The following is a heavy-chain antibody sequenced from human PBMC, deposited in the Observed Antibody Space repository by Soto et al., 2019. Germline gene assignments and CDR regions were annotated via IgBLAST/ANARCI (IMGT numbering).Heavy chain of an antibody. V-gene: IGHV3-48*01. CDR3: ARDRKDRIVVVPAAMNYYYYMDV. Sequence: EVQLVESGGGLVQPGGSLRLSCAASGFTFSSYSMNWVRQAPGKGLEWVSYISSSSSTIYYADSVKGRFTISRDNAKNSLYLQMNSLRAEDTAVYYCARDRKDRIVVVPAAMNYYYYMDVWGKGTTFTVSS. CDR1: GFTFSSYS. CDR2: ISSSSSTI. J-gene: IGHJ6*03. D-gene: IGHD2-2*01.